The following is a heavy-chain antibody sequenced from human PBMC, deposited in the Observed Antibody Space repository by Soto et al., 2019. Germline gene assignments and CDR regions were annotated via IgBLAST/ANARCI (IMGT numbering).Heavy chain of an antibody. D-gene: IGHD3-22*01. CDR1: GFTFSSYG. Sequence: GGSLRLSCAASGFTFSSYGMHWVRQAPGKGLEWVAVIWYDGSNKYYADSVKGRFTISRDNSKNTLYLQMNSLRAEDTAVYYCARDSANYYDSSGPSTEGYYFDYWGQGTLVTVSS. V-gene: IGHV3-33*01. CDR2: IWYDGSNK. CDR3: ARDSANYYDSSGPSTEGYYFDY. J-gene: IGHJ4*02.